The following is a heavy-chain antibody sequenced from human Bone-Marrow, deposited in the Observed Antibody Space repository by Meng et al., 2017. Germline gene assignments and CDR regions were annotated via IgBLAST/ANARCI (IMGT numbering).Heavy chain of an antibody. CDR2: INAGNGNT. CDR3: ARGIAVAAHFDY. V-gene: IGHV1-3*01. D-gene: IGHD6-19*01. J-gene: IGHJ4*02. Sequence: ASVKVSCKASGYTFTSYAMHWVCQAPGQRLEWMGWINAGNGNTKYSQKFQGRVTITRDTSASTAYMELSSLRSEDTAVYYCARGIAVAAHFDYWGQGTLVTVSS. CDR1: GYTFTSYA.